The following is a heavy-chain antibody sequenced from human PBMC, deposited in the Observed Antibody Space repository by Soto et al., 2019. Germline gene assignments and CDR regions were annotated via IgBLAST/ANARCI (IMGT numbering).Heavy chain of an antibody. Sequence: GGSLRLSCTPSGFPFGDYAMSWFRQAPGKGLEWVAFIRSQASGGTTEYAASVNDRFTISRDDFRSIAHLQMNSLKTEDTAVYYCARDLLPYYYGSGSSYIGHWGQGTLVTVSS. V-gene: IGHV3-49*03. J-gene: IGHJ4*02. D-gene: IGHD3-10*01. CDR3: ARDLLPYYYGSGSSYIGH. CDR2: IRSQASGGTT. CDR1: GFPFGDYA.